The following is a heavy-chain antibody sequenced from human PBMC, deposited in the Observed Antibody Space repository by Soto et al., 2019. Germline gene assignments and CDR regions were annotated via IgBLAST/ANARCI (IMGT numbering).Heavy chain of an antibody. CDR3: TRDSGCGGDCYENYFDY. CDR2: IRSKVYGGTT. J-gene: IGHJ4*02. V-gene: IGHV3-49*03. CDR1: GFTFGDYV. Sequence: PGGSLRLSCTASGFTFGDYVMSWFRQAPGKGLEWVGFIRSKVYGGTTEYAASVKGRFTISRDDSKSIAYLQMNSLKTEDTAVYYCTRDSGCGGDCYENYFDYWGQGTLVTVSS. D-gene: IGHD2-21*02.